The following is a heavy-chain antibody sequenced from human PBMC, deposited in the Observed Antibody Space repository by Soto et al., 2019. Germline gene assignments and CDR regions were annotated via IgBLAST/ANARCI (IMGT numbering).Heavy chain of an antibody. CDR2: ISTSGST. Sequence: SSETLSLTCTVSGDSISSNHWNWIRQPAGKGLEWIGRISTSGSTNYNPSLKSRVTMSVDTSKNQFSLKLSSVTAADTAVYYCARATFGGVVGGYYYYGLDVWGQGTTVTVSS. J-gene: IGHJ6*02. CDR3: ARATFGGVVGGYYYYGLDV. V-gene: IGHV4-4*07. CDR1: GDSISSNH. D-gene: IGHD3-16*01.